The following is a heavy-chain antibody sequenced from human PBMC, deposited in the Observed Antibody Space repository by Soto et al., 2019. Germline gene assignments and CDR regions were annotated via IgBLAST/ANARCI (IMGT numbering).Heavy chain of an antibody. CDR3: ARVVVVTAPGMDV. D-gene: IGHD2-21*02. CDR2: INHSGST. J-gene: IGHJ6*02. V-gene: IGHV4-34*01. CDR1: GGSSSRYC. Sequence: SETLSLTCAVYGGSSSRYCWRWIRQPPGKGLEWIGEINHSGSTNYNPSLKSRVTISVDTSKNQFSLKLSSVTAADTAVYYCARVVVVTAPGMDVWGQGTTVT.